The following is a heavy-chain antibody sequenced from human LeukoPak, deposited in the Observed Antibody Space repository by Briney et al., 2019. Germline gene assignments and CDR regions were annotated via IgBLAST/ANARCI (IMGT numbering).Heavy chain of an antibody. CDR1: GFTFSNYW. Sequence: GSLRLSCAASGFTFSNYWMHWVRQAPGKGLVWVSRINSDGRSTNYADSVKGRFTISRDNAKNTLYLQMNSLRAEDTAVYYCAKDPYSSSSTDYYYYYYMDVWGKGTTVTVSS. J-gene: IGHJ6*03. D-gene: IGHD6-6*01. CDR2: INSDGRST. CDR3: AKDPYSSSSTDYYYYYYMDV. V-gene: IGHV3-74*01.